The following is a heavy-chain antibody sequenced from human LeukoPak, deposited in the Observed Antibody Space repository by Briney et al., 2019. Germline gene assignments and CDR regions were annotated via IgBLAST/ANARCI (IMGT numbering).Heavy chain of an antibody. J-gene: IGHJ3*02. CDR3: ARDQAAKSSYYYDSSGSSPHDAFDT. CDR1: GFTFSSYW. V-gene: IGHV3-7*01. CDR2: IKQDGSEK. Sequence: GGSLRLSCAASGFTFSSYWMSWVRQAPGKGLEWVANIKQDGSEKYYVDSVNGRFTISRDNAKNSLYLQMNSLSGEDAAVYYCARDQAAKSSYYYDSSGSSPHDAFDTWGQGTMDTVSS. D-gene: IGHD3-22*01.